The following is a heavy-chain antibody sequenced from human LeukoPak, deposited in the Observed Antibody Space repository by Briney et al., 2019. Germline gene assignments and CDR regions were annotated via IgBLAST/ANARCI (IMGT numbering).Heavy chain of an antibody. Sequence: GESLKISCKGSGYSFTSYWISWVRQMPGKALEWMGRIDPSGSYTNYSPSFQGHVTISADKSISTAYLQWSSLKASDTAMYYCASHSSGWSIWDYWGQGTLVTVSS. CDR3: ASHSSGWSIWDY. CDR1: GYSFTSYW. J-gene: IGHJ4*02. V-gene: IGHV5-10-1*01. D-gene: IGHD6-19*01. CDR2: IDPSGSYT.